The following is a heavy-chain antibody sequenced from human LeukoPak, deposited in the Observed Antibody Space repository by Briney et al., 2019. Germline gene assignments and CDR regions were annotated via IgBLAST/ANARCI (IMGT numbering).Heavy chain of an antibody. Sequence: PGGSLRLSCAASGFTFDDYAMHWVRQAPGKGLVWVSRINTDGSSTSYADSVKGRFTISRDNARNTLYLQMNSLRAEDTAVYYCISSSPTFDYWGQGTLVTVSS. CDR3: ISSSPTFDY. J-gene: IGHJ4*02. CDR2: INTDGSST. CDR1: GFTFDDYA. V-gene: IGHV3-74*01.